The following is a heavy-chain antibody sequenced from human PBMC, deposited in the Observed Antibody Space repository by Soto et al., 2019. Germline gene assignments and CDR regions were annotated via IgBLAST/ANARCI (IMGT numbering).Heavy chain of an antibody. Sequence: GGSLRLSCAASGFTFSSYSMNWVRQAPGKGLEWVSSISSSSSHIYYADSVKGRFTISRDNAKNSLYLQMNSLRAEDTAVYYCAREEEVASGFDLWGRGTLVTVSS. J-gene: IGHJ2*01. CDR1: GFTFSSYS. CDR2: ISSSSSHI. D-gene: IGHD1-26*01. CDR3: AREEEVASGFDL. V-gene: IGHV3-21*01.